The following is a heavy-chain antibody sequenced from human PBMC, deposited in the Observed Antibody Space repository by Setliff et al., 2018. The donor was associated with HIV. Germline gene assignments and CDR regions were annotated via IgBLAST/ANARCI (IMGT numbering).Heavy chain of an antibody. CDR2: INAGNGNT. Sequence: ASVKVSCQASGYTFTSYAMHWVRQAPGQRLEWMGWINAGNGNTKYSQKFQGRVAITRDTSASTAYMELSSLRSEDTAVYYCARGRRITMIVVARWDAFDIWGQGTMVT. D-gene: IGHD3-22*01. J-gene: IGHJ3*02. CDR3: ARGRRITMIVVARWDAFDI. V-gene: IGHV1-3*01. CDR1: GYTFTSYA.